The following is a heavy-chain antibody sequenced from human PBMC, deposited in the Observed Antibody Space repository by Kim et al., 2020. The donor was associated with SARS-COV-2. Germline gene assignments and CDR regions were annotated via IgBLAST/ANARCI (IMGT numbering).Heavy chain of an antibody. J-gene: IGHJ4*02. CDR2: INPSGGST. D-gene: IGHD2-15*01. CDR1: GYTFTSYY. Sequence: ASVKVSCKASGYTFTSYYMHWVRQAPGQGLEWMGIINPSGGSTSYAQKFQGRVTMTRDTSTSTVYMELSSLRSEDTAVYYCAREGGLAVVVAAPNRPRAPYLDYWGQGTLVTVSS. CDR3: AREGGLAVVVAAPNRPRAPYLDY. V-gene: IGHV1-46*01.